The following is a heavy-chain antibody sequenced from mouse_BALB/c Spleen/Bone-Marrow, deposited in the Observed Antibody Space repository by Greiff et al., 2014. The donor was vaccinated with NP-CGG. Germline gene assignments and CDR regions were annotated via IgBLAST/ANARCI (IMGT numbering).Heavy chain of an antibody. CDR3: ATYRYGWYFDV. Sequence: EVKLVESGAELVKPGASVKLSCTASGFSNKDTYMHWVKQRPEQGLEWIGRIDPANGNTKYDPKFQGKATITADTPSNTAYLQLSSLTSEDTAVYYCATYRYGWYFDVWGAGTTVTVSS. V-gene: IGHV14-3*02. CDR2: IDPANGNT. J-gene: IGHJ1*01. CDR1: GFSNKDTY. D-gene: IGHD2-14*01.